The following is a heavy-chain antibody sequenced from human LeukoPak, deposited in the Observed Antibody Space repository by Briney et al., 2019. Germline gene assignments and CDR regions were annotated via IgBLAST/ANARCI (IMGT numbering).Heavy chain of an antibody. CDR3: TSHLPGWEGEDY. D-gene: IGHD1-26*01. CDR1: AFTFSGYW. CDR2: IRSKANSYAT. V-gene: IGHV3-73*01. J-gene: IGHJ4*02. Sequence: GGSLRLSCAASAFTFSGYWMDWVRQASGKGLEWVGRIRSKANSYATAYAASVRGRFTISRDDSKNTAYLQMNSLKTEDTAVYYCTSHLPGWEGEDYWGQGTLVTVSS.